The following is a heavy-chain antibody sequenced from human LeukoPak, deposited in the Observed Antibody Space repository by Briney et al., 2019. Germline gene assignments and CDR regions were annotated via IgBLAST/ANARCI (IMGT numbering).Heavy chain of an antibody. CDR1: GFTFRSHE. CDR3: ARASYNGDWYFDQ. D-gene: IGHD4-17*01. Sequence: PGGSLRLSCAVSGFTFRSHEMNWVRQAPGKGLEWISYISTSGSIIYYADSVKGRFTISRDNARNSLFLQMGSLKVEDTAVYYCARASYNGDWYFDQWGQGTLVTVSS. V-gene: IGHV3-48*03. CDR2: ISTSGSII. J-gene: IGHJ4*02.